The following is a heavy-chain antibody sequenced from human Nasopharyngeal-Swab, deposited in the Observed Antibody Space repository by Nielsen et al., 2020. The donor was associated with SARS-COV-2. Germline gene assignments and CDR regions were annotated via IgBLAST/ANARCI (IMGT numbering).Heavy chain of an antibody. J-gene: IGHJ5*02. Sequence: SVKVSCKASGGTFSSYAISWVRQAPGQGLEWMGGIIPILGIANYAQKFQGRVTITADKSTSTAYMELSSLRSEDTAVYYCATAPPIRYGEETGWFDPWGQGTLVTVSS. D-gene: IGHD4-17*01. V-gene: IGHV1-69*10. CDR3: ATAPPIRYGEETGWFDP. CDR2: IIPILGIA. CDR1: GGTFSSYA.